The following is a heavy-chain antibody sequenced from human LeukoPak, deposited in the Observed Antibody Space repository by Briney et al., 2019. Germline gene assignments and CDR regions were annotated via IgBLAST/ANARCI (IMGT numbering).Heavy chain of an antibody. V-gene: IGHV4-39*01. J-gene: IGHJ6*02. CDR2: IYYSGST. Sequence: SETLSLTCTVSGGSISSSSYYWGWIRQPPGKGLGWIGSIYYSGSTYYNPSLKSRVTISVDTSKNQFSLKLSSVTAADTAVYYCARHLYGMDVWGQGTTVTVSS. CDR3: ARHLYGMDV. CDR1: GGSISSSSYY.